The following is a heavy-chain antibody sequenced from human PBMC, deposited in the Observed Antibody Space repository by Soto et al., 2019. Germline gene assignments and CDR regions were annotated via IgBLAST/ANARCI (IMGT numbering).Heavy chain of an antibody. D-gene: IGHD6-13*01. V-gene: IGHV4-59*01. Sequence: SETLSLTCTVSGGSISSYYWGWIRQPPGKGLEWIGYIYYSGSTNYNPSLKSRVTISVDTPKNQFSLKLSSVTAADTAVYYCARDFGYSSPGRFDPWGQGTLVTVSS. CDR2: IYYSGST. J-gene: IGHJ5*02. CDR1: GGSISSYY. CDR3: ARDFGYSSPGRFDP.